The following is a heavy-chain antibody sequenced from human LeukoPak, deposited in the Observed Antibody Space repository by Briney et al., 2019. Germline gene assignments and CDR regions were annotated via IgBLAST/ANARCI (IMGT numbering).Heavy chain of an antibody. D-gene: IGHD1-26*01. CDR2: IWYDGSNK. CDR3: AKDRRVGAAATGD. J-gene: IGHJ4*02. CDR1: GFTFSSYG. V-gene: IGHV3-33*06. Sequence: GGSLRLSCAASGFTFSSYGMHWVRQAPGKGLEWVAVIWYDGSNKYYADSVKGRFTISRDNSKNTLYLQMNSLRAEDTAVYYCAKDRRVGAAATGDWGQGTLVTVSS.